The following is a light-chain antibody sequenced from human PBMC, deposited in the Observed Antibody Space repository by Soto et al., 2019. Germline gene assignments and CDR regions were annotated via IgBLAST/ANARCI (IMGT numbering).Light chain of an antibody. CDR2: EVS. CDR1: SSDVGSYNL. J-gene: IGLJ3*02. Sequence: QSALTQPASVSGSPGQSITISCTGTSSDVGSYNLVSWYQQHPGKAPKLMIYEVSKRPSGVSNRFSGSKSGNTASLTISGLQAEDEADYYCCSYAGPGGVFGGGTKLTVL. CDR3: CSYAGPGGV. V-gene: IGLV2-23*02.